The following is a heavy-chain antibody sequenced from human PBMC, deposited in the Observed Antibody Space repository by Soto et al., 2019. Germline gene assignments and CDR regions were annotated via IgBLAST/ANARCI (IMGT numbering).Heavy chain of an antibody. Sequence: AETLSLTCTVSSGSIDNFYWTWIRQPPGEGLEWIGYIYHRGSTNYNPSVKSRVTISIDTSKNQFSLKLSSVTAADTAVYYCARAVRTPYYYYGMDVWGQGTTVTVSS. D-gene: IGHD2-15*01. V-gene: IGHV4-59*01. CDR3: ARAVRTPYYYYGMDV. J-gene: IGHJ6*02. CDR1: SGSIDNFY. CDR2: IYHRGST.